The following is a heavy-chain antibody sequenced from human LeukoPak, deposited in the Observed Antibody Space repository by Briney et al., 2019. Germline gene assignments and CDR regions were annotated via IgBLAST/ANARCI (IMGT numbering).Heavy chain of an antibody. CDR1: GFTFSKYW. CDR3: ATKQWLAPPPDS. V-gene: IGHV3-74*01. Sequence: AGSLRLSCAASGFTFSKYWRIWVRQAPGKGLERVSRINTDGTVTTYADSVKGRFTVSRDNADNTMFLQMNSVRDEDTAVYYCATKQWLAPPPDSWGQGTPVTVSS. J-gene: IGHJ4*02. D-gene: IGHD6-19*01. CDR2: INTDGTVT.